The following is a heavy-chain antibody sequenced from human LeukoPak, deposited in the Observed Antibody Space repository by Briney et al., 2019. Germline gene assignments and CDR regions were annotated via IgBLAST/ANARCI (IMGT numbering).Heavy chain of an antibody. CDR1: GFTFISYS. J-gene: IGHJ4*02. CDR2: ISSSSSTI. CDR3: ARESCSSTSCYTETGIDY. Sequence: GSLRLSCAASGFTFISYSMNWVRQAPGKGLEWVSYISSSSSTIYYAYSVKGRFTISRDNAKNSLYLQMNSLRAEDTAVYYCARESCSSTSCYTETGIDYWGQGTLVTVSS. D-gene: IGHD2-2*02. V-gene: IGHV3-48*01.